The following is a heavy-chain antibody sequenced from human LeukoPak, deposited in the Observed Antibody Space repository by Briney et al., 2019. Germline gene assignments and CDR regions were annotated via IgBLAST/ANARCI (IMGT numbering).Heavy chain of an antibody. CDR3: ARRTTEWRAFDI. CDR2: IYSGGST. J-gene: IGHJ3*02. Sequence: GGSLRLSCAAPGFTVSSNYMSWVRQAPGKGLEWVSVIYSGGSTYYADSVKGRFTISRDNSKNTLYLQMNSLRAEDTAVYYCARRTTEWRAFDIWGQGTMVTVSS. CDR1: GFTVSSNY. V-gene: IGHV3-53*01. D-gene: IGHD4-11*01.